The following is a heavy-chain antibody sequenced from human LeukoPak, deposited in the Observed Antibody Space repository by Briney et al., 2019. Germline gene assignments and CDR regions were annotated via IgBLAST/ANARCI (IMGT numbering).Heavy chain of an antibody. D-gene: IGHD3-10*01. Sequence: GGSLRLSCAASGFTFSSYGMHWVRQAPGKGLEWVSVISNTGGSTFYADSVKGRFTISRDNSKNTLYLQMNSLRAEDTAVYYCAKRASGSGTSLYYFDYWGQGTLVTVSS. CDR3: AKRASGSGTSLYYFDY. CDR2: ISNTGGST. CDR1: GFTFSSYG. V-gene: IGHV3-23*01. J-gene: IGHJ4*02.